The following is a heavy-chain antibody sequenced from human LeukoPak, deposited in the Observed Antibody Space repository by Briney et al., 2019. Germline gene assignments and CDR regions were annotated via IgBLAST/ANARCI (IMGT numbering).Heavy chain of an antibody. CDR2: IYHSGST. Sequence: PSETLSLTCTVSGGSISSSSYYWGWIRQPPGKGLEWIGSIYHSGSTYYNPSLKSRVTISVDTSKNQFSLKLSSVTAADTAVYYCARAVRGVIITGTFGWFDPWGQGTLVTVSS. CDR3: ARAVRGVIITGTFGWFDP. D-gene: IGHD3-10*01. CDR1: GGSISSSSYY. J-gene: IGHJ5*02. V-gene: IGHV4-39*07.